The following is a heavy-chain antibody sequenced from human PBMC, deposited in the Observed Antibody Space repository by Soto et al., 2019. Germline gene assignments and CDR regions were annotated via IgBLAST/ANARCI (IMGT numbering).Heavy chain of an antibody. Sequence: QVQLVESGGGVVQPGRSLRLSCAASGFSFSNHGMHWVRQAPGKGLEWVAVIWYDGSNKYYADSVMGRFTISRDNSKNTLYLQMNSLRVEDTAVYYCARVESNTLDYWGQGTLVTVSS. CDR1: GFSFSNHG. J-gene: IGHJ4*02. D-gene: IGHD3-3*01. V-gene: IGHV3-33*01. CDR2: IWYDGSNK. CDR3: ARVESNTLDY.